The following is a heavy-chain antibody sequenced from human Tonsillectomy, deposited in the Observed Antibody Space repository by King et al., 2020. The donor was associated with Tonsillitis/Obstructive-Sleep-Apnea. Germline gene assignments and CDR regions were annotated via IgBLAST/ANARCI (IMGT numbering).Heavy chain of an antibody. CDR3: ARDPVVSISSGLNWFDP. Sequence: VQLVESGGGLVQPGGSLRLSCAASGFTFSSYWMHWVRQAPGKGLVWVSRINSDGSSTSYADSVKGRFTISRDNAKKTLYLQMNSLRAEDTAVYYCARDPVVSISSGLNWFDPWGQGTLVTVSS. CDR2: INSDGSST. D-gene: IGHD6-19*01. V-gene: IGHV3-74*01. CDR1: GFTFSSYW. J-gene: IGHJ5*02.